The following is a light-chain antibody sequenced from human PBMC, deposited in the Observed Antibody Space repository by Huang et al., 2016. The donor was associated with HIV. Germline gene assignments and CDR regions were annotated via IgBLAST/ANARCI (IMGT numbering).Light chain of an antibody. V-gene: IGKV3-20*01. CDR3: QQCGDSTWT. J-gene: IGKJ1*01. CDR2: GAS. Sequence: EIVLTQSPGSLSLSPGDRATLSCRASQYVSDAYVAWYQHIPGQSPRLLIYGASRRAPGIPDRFSGSGFSIDFNRTISRLEPEDFAVYYGQQCGDSTWTFGQGTKVEVK. CDR1: QYVSDAY.